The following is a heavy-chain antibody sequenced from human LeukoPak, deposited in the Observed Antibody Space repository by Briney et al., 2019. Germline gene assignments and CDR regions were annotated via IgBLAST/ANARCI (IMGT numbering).Heavy chain of an antibody. CDR2: MSPNNGNT. CDR1: GYTFTNYD. CDR3: ARDKSVVPAASKRTRHSSLGWFDP. D-gene: IGHD2-2*01. J-gene: IGHJ5*02. Sequence: EASVKVSCKTSGYTFTNYDINWVRQATGQGLEWLGWMSPNNGNTGYAQKFQGRVTMTRDTSINTAYMELSSLRSEDTAVYYCARDKSVVPAASKRTRHSSLGWFDPWGQGTLVTVSS. V-gene: IGHV1-8*01.